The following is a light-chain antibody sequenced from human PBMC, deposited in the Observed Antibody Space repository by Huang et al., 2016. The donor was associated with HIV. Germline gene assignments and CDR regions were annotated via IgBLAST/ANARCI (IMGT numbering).Light chain of an antibody. J-gene: IGKJ4*01. CDR3: QQYDDWPPGLT. CDR2: DAS. CDR1: QNVRRH. V-gene: IGKV3D-15*01. Sequence: EIVMTQSPATLSVSPGGRATLSCRASQNVRRHWAWYQQNPGQAPRRLIYDASTRASCIPARFSGSGSGTEFTLTISVLQSEDFAVYYCQQYDDWPPGLTFGGGTKVDI.